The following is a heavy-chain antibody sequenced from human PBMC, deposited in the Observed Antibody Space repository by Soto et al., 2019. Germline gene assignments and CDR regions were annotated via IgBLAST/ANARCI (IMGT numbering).Heavy chain of an antibody. CDR1: GGTFSSYT. V-gene: IGHV1-69*02. Sequence: PSVKVSCKASGGTFSSYTISWVRQAPGQGLEWMGRIIPILGIANYAQKFQGRVTITADKSTSTAYMELSSLRSEDTAVYYCARGDGYNHDAFDIWGQGTIVTVSS. J-gene: IGHJ3*02. D-gene: IGHD5-12*01. CDR2: IIPILGIA. CDR3: ARGDGYNHDAFDI.